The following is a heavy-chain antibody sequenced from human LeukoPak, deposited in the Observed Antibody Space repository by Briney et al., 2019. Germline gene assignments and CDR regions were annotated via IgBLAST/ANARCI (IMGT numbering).Heavy chain of an antibody. D-gene: IGHD3-16*02. CDR3: ARDRRTGRLGELSLDPCFDY. CDR1: GFTVSSNY. V-gene: IGHV3-53*01. J-gene: IGHJ4*02. Sequence: GGSLRLSCAASGFTVSSNYMSWVRQAPGKGLEWVSVIYSGGSTYYADSVKGRFTTSRDNSKNTLYLQMNSLRAEDTAVYYCARDRRTGRLGELSLDPCFDYWGQGTLVTVSS. CDR2: IYSGGST.